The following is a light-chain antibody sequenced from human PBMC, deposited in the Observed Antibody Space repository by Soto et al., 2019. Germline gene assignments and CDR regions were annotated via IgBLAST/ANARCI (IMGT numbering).Light chain of an antibody. J-gene: IGKJ3*01. CDR1: ESIGTW. CDR3: QQYKSYFT. V-gene: IGKV1-5*01. CDR2: DAS. Sequence: DIQMTQSPSTLSASVGDRVTITCRASESIGTWLAWYQQKPGKAPKVLIYDASSLESWVPSRFGGSGSGTEFTLTNSSLQPDDFATYYCQQYKSYFTFGPGTKVDFK.